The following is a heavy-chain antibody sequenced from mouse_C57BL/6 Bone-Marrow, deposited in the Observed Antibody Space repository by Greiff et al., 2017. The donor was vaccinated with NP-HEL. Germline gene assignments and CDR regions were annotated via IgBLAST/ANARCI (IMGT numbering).Heavy chain of an antibody. Sequence: QVQLQQPGAELVKPGASVKLSCKASGYTFTSYWMHWVKQRPGQGLEWIGMIHPNSGSTNYNEKFKSKATLTVDKSSSTAYMQLSSLTSEDSAVYYCARKVVATDFDYWGQGTTLTVSS. CDR3: ARKVVATDFDY. J-gene: IGHJ2*01. V-gene: IGHV1-64*01. CDR1: GYTFTSYW. D-gene: IGHD1-1*01. CDR2: IHPNSGST.